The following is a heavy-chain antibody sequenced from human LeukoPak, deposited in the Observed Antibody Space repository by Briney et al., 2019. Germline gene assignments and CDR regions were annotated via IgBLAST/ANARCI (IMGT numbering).Heavy chain of an antibody. Sequence: VASVTVSCKASGYTFTGYYMHWARQAPGQGLEWMRWINPNSGGTNYAQKFQGRVTMTRDTSISTAYMELSRLRSDDTAVYYCARDPVKHTYYYDSSGYSDYWGQGTLVTVSS. CDR2: INPNSGGT. CDR3: ARDPVKHTYYYDSSGYSDY. D-gene: IGHD3-22*01. CDR1: GYTFTGYY. V-gene: IGHV1-2*02. J-gene: IGHJ4*02.